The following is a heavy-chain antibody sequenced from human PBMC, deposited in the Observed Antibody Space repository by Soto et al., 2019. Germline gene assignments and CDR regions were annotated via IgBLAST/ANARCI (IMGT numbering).Heavy chain of an antibody. Sequence: GGSLRLSCAASGFTFSSYSMNWVRQAPGKGLEWISYISSSSSTIFYADSVKGRFTISRDNDKNSLHLQMNNLRDEDTAVYFCAREGRYSGSDYFDYWGQGTLVTVSS. J-gene: IGHJ4*02. D-gene: IGHD5-12*01. CDR2: ISSSSSTI. V-gene: IGHV3-48*02. CDR1: GFTFSSYS. CDR3: AREGRYSGSDYFDY.